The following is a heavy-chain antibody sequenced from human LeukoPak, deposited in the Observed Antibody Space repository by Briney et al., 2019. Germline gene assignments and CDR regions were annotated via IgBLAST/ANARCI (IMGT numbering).Heavy chain of an antibody. CDR3: ARVIVDFWSGYYIKGSDYFDY. D-gene: IGHD3-3*01. Sequence: ASVKVSCKASGYTFTSYGISWVRQAPGQGLEWMGWISAYNGNTNYAQKLQGRVTMTTDTSTSTAYMELRSLRSDDTAVYCCARVIVDFWSGYYIKGSDYFDYWGQGTLVTVSS. CDR1: GYTFTSYG. J-gene: IGHJ4*02. V-gene: IGHV1-18*01. CDR2: ISAYNGNT.